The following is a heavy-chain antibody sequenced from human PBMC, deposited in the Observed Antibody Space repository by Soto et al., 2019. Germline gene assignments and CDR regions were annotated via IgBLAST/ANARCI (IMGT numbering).Heavy chain of an antibody. D-gene: IGHD6-25*01. CDR3: VKGAAPTYYYYMDV. CDR1: GFTFDNYA. J-gene: IGHJ6*03. Sequence: EVQLLESGGGLVQPGGSLRLSCFASGFTFDNYAMSWVRQAPGKGLEWVSTIRGSGDVTYSADSVKGRFTVSRDNSKNTLYLQMNSQRAEDTAVYYCVKGAAPTYYYYMDVWGKGTTVTVSS. V-gene: IGHV3-23*01. CDR2: IRGSGDVT.